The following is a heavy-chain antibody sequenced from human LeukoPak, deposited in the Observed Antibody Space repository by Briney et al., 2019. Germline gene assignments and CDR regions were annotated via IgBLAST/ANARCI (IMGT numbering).Heavy chain of an antibody. V-gene: IGHV3-48*01. D-gene: IGHD1-26*01. Sequence: GGSLRLSCTASGITFRDHAMSWVRQAPGKGLEWVSYISSSSSTIYYADSVKGRFTISRDNAKNSLYLQMNSLRAEDTAVYYCARGGGLADYWGQGTLVTVSS. CDR1: GITFRDHA. J-gene: IGHJ4*02. CDR3: ARGGGLADY. CDR2: ISSSSSTI.